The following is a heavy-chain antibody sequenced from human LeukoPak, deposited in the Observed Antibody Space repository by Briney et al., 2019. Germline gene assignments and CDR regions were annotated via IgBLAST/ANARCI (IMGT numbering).Heavy chain of an antibody. Sequence: SETLSLTCAVYGGSFSGYSWSWIRQPPGKGLEWIGEISHGGSTNYNPSLKSRVTISVDTSKSQFPLKLSSVTAADTAVYNCARGTNYYDSSGYSATFDYWGQGTLVTVSS. CDR3: ARGTNYYDSSGYSATFDY. CDR1: GGSFSGYS. D-gene: IGHD3-22*01. CDR2: ISHGGST. V-gene: IGHV4-34*01. J-gene: IGHJ4*02.